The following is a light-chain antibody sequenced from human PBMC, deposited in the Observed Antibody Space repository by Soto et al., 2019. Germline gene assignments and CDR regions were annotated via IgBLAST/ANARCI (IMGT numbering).Light chain of an antibody. V-gene: IGKV3-20*01. Sequence: EIVLTQFPGTLSLSPGERATLSCRASQSVGSNYLAWYQQRPGQAPRLLIYNAFNRATGIPDRFSGSGSGTDFTLTISSLEPEDFAVYYCQQYGSSPGTFGGGTKVDI. CDR2: NAF. CDR1: QSVGSNY. J-gene: IGKJ4*01. CDR3: QQYGSSPGT.